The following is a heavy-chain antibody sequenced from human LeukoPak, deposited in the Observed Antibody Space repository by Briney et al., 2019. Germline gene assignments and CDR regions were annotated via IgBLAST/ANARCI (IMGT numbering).Heavy chain of an antibody. CDR3: ATSPGYSSSWYFGS. V-gene: IGHV1-2*02. J-gene: IGHJ5*02. CDR1: GYTFTGYY. Sequence: ASVKVYCKASGYTFTGYYMHWVRQAPGQGLEWMGWINPNSGGTNYAQKFQGRVTMSRDTSISTAYMELSRLRSDDTAVYYCATSPGYSSSWYFGSWGQGTLVTVSS. D-gene: IGHD6-13*01. CDR2: INPNSGGT.